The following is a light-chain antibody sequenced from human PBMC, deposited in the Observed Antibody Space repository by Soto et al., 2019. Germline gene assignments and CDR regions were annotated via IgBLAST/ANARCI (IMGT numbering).Light chain of an antibody. J-gene: IGKJ1*01. CDR1: QGISSY. CDR3: QQYNNGPPCT. Sequence: DIQMTQSPSSLSASVGDRVTLTCRASQGISSYLAWYQQKPGKVPKLLIYAASTMQTGIPARFSGSGSGTDFTLTISSLQSEDVATYYCQQYNNGPPCTFGQGTKVEIK. CDR2: AAS. V-gene: IGKV1-27*01.